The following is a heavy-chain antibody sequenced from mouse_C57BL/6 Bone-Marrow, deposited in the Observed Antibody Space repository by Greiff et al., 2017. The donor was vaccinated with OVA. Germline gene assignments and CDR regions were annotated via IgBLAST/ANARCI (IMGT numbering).Heavy chain of an antibody. D-gene: IGHD1-1*01. CDR3: ARGTTVVARFDY. J-gene: IGHJ2*01. CDR1: GYTFTDYN. Sequence: VQLKESGPELVKPGASVKMSCKASGYTFTDYNMHWVKQSHGKSLEWIGYINPNNGGTSYNQKFKGKATLTVNKSSSTAYMELRSLTSEDSAVYYCARGTTVVARFDYWGQGTTLTVSS. CDR2: INPNNGGT. V-gene: IGHV1-22*01.